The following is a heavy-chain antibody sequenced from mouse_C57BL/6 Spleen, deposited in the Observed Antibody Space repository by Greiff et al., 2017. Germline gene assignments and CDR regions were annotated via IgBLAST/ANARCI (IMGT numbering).Heavy chain of an antibody. Sequence: EVKVVESEGGLVQPGSSMKLSCTASGFTFSDYYMAWVRQVPEKGLEWVANINYDGSSTYYLDSLKSRFIISRDNAKNILYLQMSSLKSEDTATYYCARGGVLGFDYWGQGTTLTVSS. CDR1: GFTFSDYY. D-gene: IGHD4-1*01. CDR2: INYDGSST. J-gene: IGHJ2*01. V-gene: IGHV5-16*01. CDR3: ARGGVLGFDY.